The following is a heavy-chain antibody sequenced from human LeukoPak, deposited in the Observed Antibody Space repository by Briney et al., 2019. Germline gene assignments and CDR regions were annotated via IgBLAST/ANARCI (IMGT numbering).Heavy chain of an antibody. V-gene: IGHV3-21*01. Sequence: GGSLRLSCAASGFTFSSYSMNWVRQAPGKGLEWVSSISSSSSYIYYADSVKGRFTISRDNAKNSLYLQMNSLRAEDTAVYYCARSGYSFDGLDIWGQGTMVTVSS. CDR2: ISSSSSYI. CDR1: GFTFSSYS. D-gene: IGHD4-11*01. J-gene: IGHJ3*02. CDR3: ARSGYSFDGLDI.